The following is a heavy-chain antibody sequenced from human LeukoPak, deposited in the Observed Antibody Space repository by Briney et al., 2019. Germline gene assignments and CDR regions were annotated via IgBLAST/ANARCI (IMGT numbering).Heavy chain of an antibody. D-gene: IGHD3-22*01. CDR2: INPNSGGT. CDR3: ASAAPSYDSSGYYYSLYRY. CDR1: GYTFTSYY. V-gene: IGHV1-2*06. Sequence: ASVKVSCKAPGYTFTSYYMHWVRQAPGQGLEWMGRINPNSGGTNYAQKFQGRVTMTRDTSISTAYMELSRLRSDDTAVYYCASAAPSYDSSGYYYSLYRYWGQGTLVTVSS. J-gene: IGHJ4*02.